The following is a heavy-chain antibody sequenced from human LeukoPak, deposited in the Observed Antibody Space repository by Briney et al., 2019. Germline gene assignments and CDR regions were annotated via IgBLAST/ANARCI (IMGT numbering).Heavy chain of an antibody. V-gene: IGHV3-23*01. J-gene: IGHJ3*02. D-gene: IGHD1-26*01. Sequence: PGGSLRLSCAASGFTFSSYAMSWVRQAPGKGLEWVSAISGSGGSTYYADSVKGRFTISRDNSKNTLYLQMNSLRAEGTAVYYCAKDRKYSGVYPNDAFDIWGQGTMVTVSS. CDR2: ISGSGGST. CDR3: AKDRKYSGVYPNDAFDI. CDR1: GFTFSSYA.